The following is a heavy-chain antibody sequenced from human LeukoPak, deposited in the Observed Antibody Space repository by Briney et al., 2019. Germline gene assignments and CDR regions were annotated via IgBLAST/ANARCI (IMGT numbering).Heavy chain of an antibody. V-gene: IGHV4-59*08. Sequence: SSETLSLTCTVSGGSISSYYWSSIRQPPGKGLEWIGYIYYSGSTNYNPSLKSRVTISVDTSKNQFSLKLSSVTAADTAVYYCARGYSSRKIDYWGQGTLVTVSS. CDR2: IYYSGST. CDR3: ARGYSSRKIDY. D-gene: IGHD6-13*01. J-gene: IGHJ4*02. CDR1: GGSISSYY.